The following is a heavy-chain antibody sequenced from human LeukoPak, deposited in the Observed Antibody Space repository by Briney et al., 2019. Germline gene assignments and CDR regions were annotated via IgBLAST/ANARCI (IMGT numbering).Heavy chain of an antibody. CDR3: ARHKKYQLPDY. CDR2: IYYSGST. J-gene: IGHJ4*02. V-gene: IGHV4-39*01. Sequence: SETLSLTCTVSGGSISSTSYYWGWIRQPPGKGLECIGIIYYSGSTYYNPSLKSRVTISVDTSKNQFSLKLSSVTAADTAVYYCARHKKYQLPDYWGQGTLVTVSS. D-gene: IGHD2-2*01. CDR1: GGSISSTSYY.